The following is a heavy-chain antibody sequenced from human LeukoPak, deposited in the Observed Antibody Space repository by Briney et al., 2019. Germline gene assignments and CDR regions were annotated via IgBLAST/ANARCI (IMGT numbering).Heavy chain of an antibody. CDR3: VRGRRAATILGGPDY. V-gene: IGHV1-18*01. J-gene: IGHJ4*02. Sequence: ASVKVSCKASGYTFINYGISWVRQAPGQGLEWMGWISAYTGNTNYAQKFQGRVTMTTDTSASTAYMELRSLRSDDTAVFYCVRGRRAATILGGPDYWGQGTLVIVSS. D-gene: IGHD5-12*01. CDR2: ISAYTGNT. CDR1: GYTFINYG.